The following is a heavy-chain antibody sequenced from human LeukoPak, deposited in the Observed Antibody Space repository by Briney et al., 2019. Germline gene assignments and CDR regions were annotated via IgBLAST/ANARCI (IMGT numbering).Heavy chain of an antibody. CDR3: ARGSMITFGGVIVPFDY. Sequence: KPSETLPLTCTVSGGSISSYYWSWIRQPPGKGLGWIGYIYYSGSTNYNPSLKSRVTISVDTSKNQFSLKLSSVTAADTAVYYCARGSMITFGGVIVPFDYWGQGTLVTVSS. J-gene: IGHJ4*02. V-gene: IGHV4-59*01. CDR2: IYYSGST. D-gene: IGHD3-16*02. CDR1: GGSISSYY.